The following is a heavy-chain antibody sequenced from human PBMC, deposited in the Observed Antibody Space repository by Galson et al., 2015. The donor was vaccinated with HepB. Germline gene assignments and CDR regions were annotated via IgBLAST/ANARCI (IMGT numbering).Heavy chain of an antibody. J-gene: IGHJ6*02. Sequence: SVKISCKASEYTFTGYHMHWVRQAPGQGLEWMGRIKPNSGGTDCAQNFQGRVTMTRDTSISTDYMELSWLRSGDTAIYYCARGPGMDVWGQGTTVTVSS. CDR3: ARGPGMDV. CDR1: EYTFTGYH. CDR2: IKPNSGGT. V-gene: IGHV1-2*06.